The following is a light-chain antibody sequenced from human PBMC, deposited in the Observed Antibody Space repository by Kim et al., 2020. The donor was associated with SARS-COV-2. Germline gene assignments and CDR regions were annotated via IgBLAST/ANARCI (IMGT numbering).Light chain of an antibody. Sequence: EIVLTQSPATLSVSPGETVTLSCRTSQYIGNNLAWYQHKPGRAPRLLIYGASTRATDAPVTFSGTGSGTEFTLTISSLQSEDLAVYYCQQYLSGPPLNTFGQGTTLEIK. CDR2: GAS. J-gene: IGKJ2*01. CDR1: QYIGNN. V-gene: IGKV3D-15*01. CDR3: QQYLSGPPLNT.